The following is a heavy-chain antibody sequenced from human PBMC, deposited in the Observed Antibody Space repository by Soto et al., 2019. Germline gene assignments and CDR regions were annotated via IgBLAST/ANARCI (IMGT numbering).Heavy chain of an antibody. J-gene: IGHJ4*02. CDR3: ARQGFWSGYFYFDY. CDR2: IYYSGST. Sequence: SETLSLTCTVSGGSISSYYWSWIRQPPGKGLKWIGYIYYSGSTNYNPSIKSRVTISVDTSKIQFSLKLSSVTAADSAVYFCARQGFWSGYFYFDYWGQGTLVTVSS. V-gene: IGHV4-59*01. CDR1: GGSISSYY. D-gene: IGHD3-3*01.